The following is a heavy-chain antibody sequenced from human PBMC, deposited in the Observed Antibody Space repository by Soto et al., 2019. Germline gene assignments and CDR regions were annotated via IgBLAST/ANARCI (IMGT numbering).Heavy chain of an antibody. CDR2: ISYDGNNK. CDR3: AKGRSSLTRFDY. J-gene: IGHJ4*02. Sequence: QVQLVESGGGVVQPGRSLRLSCAASGFTFSRYAMHWVRQAPGKGLEWVAVISYDGNNKYYADSVKGRFTISRDNSKSTQHLQMNSLRTEETAVYYCAKGRSSLTRFDYWGQGTLVTVSS. D-gene: IGHD2-2*01. V-gene: IGHV3-30-3*01. CDR1: GFTFSRYA.